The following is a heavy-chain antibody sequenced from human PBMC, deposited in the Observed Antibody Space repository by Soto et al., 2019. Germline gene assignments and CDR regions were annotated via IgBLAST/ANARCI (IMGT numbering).Heavy chain of an antibody. CDR2: IGIGGET. Sequence: GGSLRLSCVASGFTFSTYDMHWVRQATGKGLEWVSAIGIGGETYHSGSVKGRFTISRENAKNSLYLQMNSLRAEDTAVYYCAREFKPYYYMDVWGKGTTVTVSS. CDR1: GFTFSTYD. J-gene: IGHJ6*03. V-gene: IGHV3-13*01. CDR3: AREFKPYYYMDV.